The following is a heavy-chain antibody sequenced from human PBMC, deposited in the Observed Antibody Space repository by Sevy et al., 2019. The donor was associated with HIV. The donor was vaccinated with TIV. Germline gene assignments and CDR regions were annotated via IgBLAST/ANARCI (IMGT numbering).Heavy chain of an antibody. D-gene: IGHD3-16*02. CDR2: IHADGSS. J-gene: IGHJ6*02. V-gene: IGHV3-53*01. Sequence: GGSLRLSCAASGFNVNDNYMTWVRQAPWKGLEWVSIIHADGSSYYADSVKGRFTMSRDDSKNIVNLQMNSLRADDTAVYYCARDRRFCGNECYLYYYYGMDVWGQGTAVTVSS. CDR3: ARDRRFCGNECYLYYYYGMDV. CDR1: GFNVNDNY.